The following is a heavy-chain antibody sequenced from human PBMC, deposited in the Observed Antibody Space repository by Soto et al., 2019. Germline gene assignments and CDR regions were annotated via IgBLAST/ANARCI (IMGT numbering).Heavy chain of an antibody. J-gene: IGHJ3*02. CDR2: IIPIFGTA. CDR1: GGTFSSYA. D-gene: IGHD3-16*01. Sequence: QVQLVQSGAEVKKPGSSVKVSCKASGGTFSSYAISWVRQAPGQGLEWMGGIIPIFGTANYAQKFQGRVTITADESTSTAYMELSSLRSEDTAVYHCARDRRRDYMWGSYNAFDIWGQGTMVTVSS. CDR3: ARDRRRDYMWGSYNAFDI. V-gene: IGHV1-69*01.